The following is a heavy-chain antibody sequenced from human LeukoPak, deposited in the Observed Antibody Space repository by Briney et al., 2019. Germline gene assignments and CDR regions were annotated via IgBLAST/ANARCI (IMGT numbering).Heavy chain of an antibody. V-gene: IGHV4-4*07. D-gene: IGHD3-10*01. CDR3: VAGSWTLYYFDY. CDR2: IYVSGNT. Sequence: SETLSLTCTVSGDSLVSYYWNWIRQPAGKGLEWIGRIYVSGNTYYNPSLKSRVAMSVDASKRQFSLNLTSVTAADTAVYYCVAGSWTLYYFDYWGQGTLVTVSS. CDR1: GDSLVSYY. J-gene: IGHJ4*02.